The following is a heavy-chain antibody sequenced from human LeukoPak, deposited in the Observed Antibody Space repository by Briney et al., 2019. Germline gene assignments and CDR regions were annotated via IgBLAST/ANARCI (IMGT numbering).Heavy chain of an antibody. Sequence: GGSLRLSCAASGFTFSSYAMSWVRQAPGKGLEWVSSISGSGDRTYYADSVKGRFTTSRDNTKNTLFLQMNSLKAEDTALYYCAKDSVVIPAGWFDPWGQGTLVTVSS. CDR2: ISGSGDRT. CDR1: GFTFSSYA. D-gene: IGHD2/OR15-2a*01. J-gene: IGHJ5*02. CDR3: AKDSVVIPAGWFDP. V-gene: IGHV3-23*01.